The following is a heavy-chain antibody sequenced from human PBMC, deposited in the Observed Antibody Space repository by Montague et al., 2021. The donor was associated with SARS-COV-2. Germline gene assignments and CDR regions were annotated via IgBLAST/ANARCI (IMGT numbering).Heavy chain of an antibody. D-gene: IGHD5-18*01. Sequence: SETLSLTCTVSGAAISTGTYDEHWIRQHPGKRLEWSGNIVHSGSTYYNPSLKSRVTMSVDTSKNHFSLKLNSVTAADTAIYYCASLTWMELWLSGYYFDSWGQGTLVNVSS. J-gene: IGHJ4*02. CDR2: IVHSGST. V-gene: IGHV4-39*02. CDR1: GAAISTGTYD. CDR3: ASLTWMELWLSGYYFDS.